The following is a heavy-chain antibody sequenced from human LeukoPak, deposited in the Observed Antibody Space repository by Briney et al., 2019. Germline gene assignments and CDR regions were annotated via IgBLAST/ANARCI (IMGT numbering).Heavy chain of an antibody. D-gene: IGHD3-10*01. CDR2: IYHSGST. J-gene: IGHJ6*03. CDR3: ARARFGEFLGGGYYVYYMDV. Sequence: SETLSLTCAVSGGSISSSNWWSWVRQPPGKGLEWIGEIYHSGSTNYNPSLKSRVTISVDKSKNQFSLKLTSVTAADTAVYYCARARFGEFLGGGYYVYYMDVWGKGTTVTVSS. V-gene: IGHV4-4*02. CDR1: GGSISSSNW.